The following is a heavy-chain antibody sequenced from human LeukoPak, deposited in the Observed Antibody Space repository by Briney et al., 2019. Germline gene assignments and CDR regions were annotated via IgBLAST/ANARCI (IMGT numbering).Heavy chain of an antibody. D-gene: IGHD2-2*01. CDR3: AREDCSSTSCYYFDY. CDR2: INPSGGST. Sequence: ASVKVSCKASGGTFSSYAISWVRQAPGQGLEWMGIINPSGGSTSYAQKFQGRVTMTRDTSTSTVYMELSSLRSEDTAVYYCAREDCSSTSCYYFDYWGQGTLVTVSS. V-gene: IGHV1-46*01. CDR1: GGTFSSYA. J-gene: IGHJ4*02.